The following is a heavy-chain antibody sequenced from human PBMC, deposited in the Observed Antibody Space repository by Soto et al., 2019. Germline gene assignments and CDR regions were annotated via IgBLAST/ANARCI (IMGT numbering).Heavy chain of an antibody. D-gene: IGHD3-3*02. CDR1: GGTFSTSG. Sequence: QVQLMQSGAEVKKPGSSVKVSCKASGGTFSTSGISWMRQAPGEGLEWVGGIMPIFATPDYAQKFQGRVTISADESTATAYLELTSLTTDDTAVYYCARDKDRQQLGGNYYYILDVWGQGTAITVSS. CDR2: IMPIFATP. CDR3: ARDKDRQQLGGNYYYILDV. J-gene: IGHJ6*02. V-gene: IGHV1-69*01.